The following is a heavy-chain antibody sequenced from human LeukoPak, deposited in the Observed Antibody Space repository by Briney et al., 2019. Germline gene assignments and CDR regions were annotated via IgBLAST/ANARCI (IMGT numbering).Heavy chain of an antibody. CDR3: ARDRGYSTFDY. CDR2: IKEDGSEI. D-gene: IGHD4-23*01. CDR1: AFTLSNYW. J-gene: IGHJ4*02. Sequence: HSGGSLRLSCAASAFTLSNYWMSWGRQAPGKGREGVANIKEDGSEINYVDSVKGRFTISRDNAKNSLYLQMNSLRVDDTAVYYCARDRGYSTFDYWGQGTLVTVSS. V-gene: IGHV3-7*01.